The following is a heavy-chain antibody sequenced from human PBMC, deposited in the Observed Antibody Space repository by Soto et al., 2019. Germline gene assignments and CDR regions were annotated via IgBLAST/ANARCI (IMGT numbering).Heavy chain of an antibody. CDR3: ERYWYSSGYDAFDI. J-gene: IGHJ3*02. CDR1: GGSISSYY. Sequence: SETLSLTCTVSGGSISSYYWSWIRQPPGKGLEWIGYIYYSGSTNYNPSLKSRVTISVDTSKNQFSLKLSSVTAADTAVYYCERYWYSSGYDAFDIWGQGTMVTVSS. V-gene: IGHV4-59*01. CDR2: IYYSGST. D-gene: IGHD6-19*01.